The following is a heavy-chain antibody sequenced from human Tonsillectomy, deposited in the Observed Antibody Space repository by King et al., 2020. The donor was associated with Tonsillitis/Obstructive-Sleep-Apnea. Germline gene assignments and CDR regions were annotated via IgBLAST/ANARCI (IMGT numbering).Heavy chain of an antibody. Sequence: QLVQSGAEVKKPGESLRISCKGSGYSFATYWISWVRQMPGKGLEWMGRIDPSDSYTDYSPSFQGHVTISADKSISTAYLQWSSLKASDTAMYYCAGAGGYYSDMDVWGHGTTVTVSS. V-gene: IGHV5-10-1*01. CDR1: GYSFATYW. CDR2: IDPSDSYT. CDR3: AGAGGYYSDMDV. J-gene: IGHJ6*02. D-gene: IGHD3-10*01.